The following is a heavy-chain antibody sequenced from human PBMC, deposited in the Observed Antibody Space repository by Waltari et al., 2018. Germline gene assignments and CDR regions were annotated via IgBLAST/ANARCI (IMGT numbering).Heavy chain of an antibody. CDR1: GGSISSYY. J-gene: IGHJ4*02. CDR2: IYYSGST. Sequence: VQLQESGPGLVKPSETLSLTCTVSGGSISSYYWSWIRQPPGKGLEWIGYIYYSGSTNYNPSLKSRVTISVDTSKNQFSLKLSSVTAADTAVYYCASYLCNRQLVRMGPCGDFDYWGQGTLVTVSS. CDR3: ASYLCNRQLVRMGPCGDFDY. V-gene: IGHV4-59*01. D-gene: IGHD6-13*01.